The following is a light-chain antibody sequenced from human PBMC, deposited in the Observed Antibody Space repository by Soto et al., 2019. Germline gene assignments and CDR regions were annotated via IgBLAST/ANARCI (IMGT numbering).Light chain of an antibody. Sequence: EIQMTQSPSSLSASVGDIVTITCQASQDIRKYLNWYQQKPGRAPNLLIYGASNLETGVPSRFSGSGYGTDFTFTISSLQPEDIATYYCQHYDNLPPFPFGPGTKVAIK. V-gene: IGKV1-33*01. CDR1: QDIRKY. CDR3: QHYDNLPPFP. J-gene: IGKJ3*01. CDR2: GAS.